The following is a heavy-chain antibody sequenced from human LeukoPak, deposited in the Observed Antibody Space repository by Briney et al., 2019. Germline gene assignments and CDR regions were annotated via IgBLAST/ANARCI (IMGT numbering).Heavy chain of an antibody. D-gene: IGHD2-15*01. V-gene: IGHV3-23*01. J-gene: IGHJ3*02. CDR1: GFTFSSSP. Sequence: GGSLRLSCAASGFTFSSSPMSWLRQAPGKGLEWVSAISGSGGGTYYADSVKGRFTISRDNSKNTLFLQMNSLRAEDTAVYYCARGGVVYPDSFDIWGRGTMVTVSS. CDR2: ISGSGGGT. CDR3: ARGGVVYPDSFDI.